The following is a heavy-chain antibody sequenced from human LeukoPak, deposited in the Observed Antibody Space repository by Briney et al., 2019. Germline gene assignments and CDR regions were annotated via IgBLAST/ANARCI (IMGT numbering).Heavy chain of an antibody. CDR1: GFTFSSYS. J-gene: IGHJ3*02. Sequence: GGSPRLSCAASGFTFSSYSMNWVRQAPGKGLEWVSSISSGSSFIYYADSVKGRFTISRDNAKNSLYLQMNSLRAEDTAVYYCARDSGSPQDAFDIWGQGTMVTVSS. V-gene: IGHV3-21*01. CDR2: ISSGSSFI. D-gene: IGHD6-13*01. CDR3: ARDSGSPQDAFDI.